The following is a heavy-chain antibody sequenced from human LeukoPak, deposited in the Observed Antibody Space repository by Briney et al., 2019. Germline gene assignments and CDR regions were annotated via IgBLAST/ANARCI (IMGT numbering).Heavy chain of an antibody. CDR3: ARGEGGYNYAF. CDR1: GYSFSSYW. D-gene: IGHD5-24*01. J-gene: IGHJ4*02. V-gene: IGHV5-51*01. Sequence: GESLNISCQAPGYSFSSYWIAWVRQIPGKGLEWMGIINPADSDTRYSLSIQGQVTISADRSISTAYLQWSSLKASATAIYYCARGEGGYNYAFWGQGTLVSVSS. CDR2: INPADSDT.